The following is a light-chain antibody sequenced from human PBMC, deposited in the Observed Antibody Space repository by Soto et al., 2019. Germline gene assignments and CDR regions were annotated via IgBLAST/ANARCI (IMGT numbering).Light chain of an antibody. V-gene: IGLV1-44*01. CDR1: SSNIGSNT. CDR3: ATWDASLNVV. J-gene: IGLJ3*02. Sequence: QAVVTQPPSASGTPGQRVTISCSGSSSNIGSNTVNWYQQLPGTAPKLLIYTNNERPSGVPDRFSGSKSGTSASLAISGLQSADEATYYCATWDASLNVVFGGGTQLTVL. CDR2: TNN.